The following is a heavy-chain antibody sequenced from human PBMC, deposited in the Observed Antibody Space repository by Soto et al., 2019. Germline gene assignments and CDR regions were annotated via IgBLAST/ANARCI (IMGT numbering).Heavy chain of an antibody. J-gene: IGHJ5*02. CDR2: IYYSGST. Sequence: SETLSLTCTVSGGSISSYYWSWIRQPPGKGLEWIGHIYYSGSTNYNPSLKSRVTISVDTSKNQFSLKLSSVTAADTAVYYCARGNDDFWSGAHNWFDPWGQGTLVTVS. V-gene: IGHV4-59*01. CDR3: ARGNDDFWSGAHNWFDP. D-gene: IGHD3-3*01. CDR1: GGSISSYY.